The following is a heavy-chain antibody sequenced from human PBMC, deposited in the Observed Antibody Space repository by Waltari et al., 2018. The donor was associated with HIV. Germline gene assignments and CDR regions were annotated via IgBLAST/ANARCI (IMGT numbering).Heavy chain of an antibody. CDR1: GYPFTSYG. V-gene: IGHV1-18*01. D-gene: IGHD3-3*01. Sequence: QVQLVQSGAEVKKPGASVKVSCKASGYPFTSYGISWVRQAPGQGLEVMGWSSAYNGPTNKAQKPHGRVTMTTDTSTSTAYMDLRSLRSDDTAVYYCARALWSGYYTPYYFDYWGQGTLVTVSS. CDR2: SSAYNGPT. CDR3: ARALWSGYYTPYYFDY. J-gene: IGHJ4*02.